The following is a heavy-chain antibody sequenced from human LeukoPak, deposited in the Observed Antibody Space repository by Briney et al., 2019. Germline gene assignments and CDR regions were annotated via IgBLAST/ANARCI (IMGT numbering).Heavy chain of an antibody. CDR2: ISDSGSII. D-gene: IGHD3-10*01. CDR1: GFTFSSYE. CDR3: ARGVTMVRGVINY. J-gene: IGHJ4*02. Sequence: GGSLRLSCAASGFTFSSYEMNWVRQPPGKGLGWVSYISDSGSIIHYADSVKGRFTISRDNAKNSLYLHMNSLRAEDTAVYYCARGVTMVRGVINYWGQGTLVTVSS. V-gene: IGHV3-48*03.